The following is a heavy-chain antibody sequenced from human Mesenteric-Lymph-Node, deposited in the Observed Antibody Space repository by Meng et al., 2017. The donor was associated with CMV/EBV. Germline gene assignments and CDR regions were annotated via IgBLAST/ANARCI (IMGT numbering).Heavy chain of an antibody. CDR3: ARMGYCSSTSCSDIPEYFQH. CDR1: GYTFSGYY. J-gene: IGHJ1*01. D-gene: IGHD2-2*01. V-gene: IGHV1-2*02. Sequence: ASVKVSCKASGYTFSGYYMHWVRQAPGEGLEWMGWINPNSGGTNYAQKFQGRVTMTRDTSISAAYMELSRLRSDDTAVYYCARMGYCSSTSCSDIPEYFQHWGQGTQVTV. CDR2: INPNSGGT.